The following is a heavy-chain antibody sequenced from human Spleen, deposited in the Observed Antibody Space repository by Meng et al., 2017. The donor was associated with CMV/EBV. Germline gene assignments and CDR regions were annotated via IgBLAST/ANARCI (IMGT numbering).Heavy chain of an antibody. CDR1: GYTFTSYG. D-gene: IGHD6-13*01. CDR2: ISVYNGNT. Sequence: QVQLVQSGAEVNKPGASVKVSCKASGYTFTSYGISWARQAPGQGLEWMGWISVYNGNTNYAQKFQGRVTMTTDTSTSTAYMELRSLRSDDTAVYYCARSNSRTQYNWLDPWGQGTLVTVSS. J-gene: IGHJ5*02. CDR3: ARSNSRTQYNWLDP. V-gene: IGHV1-18*01.